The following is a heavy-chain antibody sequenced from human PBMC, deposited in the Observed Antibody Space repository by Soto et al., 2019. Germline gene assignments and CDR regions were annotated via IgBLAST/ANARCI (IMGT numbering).Heavy chain of an antibody. CDR3: ASSMGRGGNDY. CDR1: GFTFSDYW. CDR2: IKTDGSEK. V-gene: IGHV3-7*05. D-gene: IGHD3-10*01. Sequence: EVQLVESGGGLVQPGGCLRLSCAASGFTFSDYWMSWVRQAPGKGLECVANIKTDGSEKYYVDLVKGRFTISRDNAKNSLYLQMNSLRAEDTAVYYCASSMGRGGNDYWGQGTLVAVSS. J-gene: IGHJ4*02.